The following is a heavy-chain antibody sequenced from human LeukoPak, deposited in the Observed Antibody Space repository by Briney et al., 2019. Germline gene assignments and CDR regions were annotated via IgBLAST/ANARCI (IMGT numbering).Heavy chain of an antibody. Sequence: PGGSLRLSCAASGFTFSSYGMHWVRQAPGKGLEWVAFIRYDGSNKNYADSVKGRFTISRDNSKNTLYLQMNSLRAEDTALYYCAKDRGYCSGGACYPFDYWGQGTLVTVSS. CDR3: AKDRGYCSGGACYPFDY. V-gene: IGHV3-30*02. CDR2: IRYDGSNK. J-gene: IGHJ4*02. CDR1: GFTFSSYG. D-gene: IGHD2-15*01.